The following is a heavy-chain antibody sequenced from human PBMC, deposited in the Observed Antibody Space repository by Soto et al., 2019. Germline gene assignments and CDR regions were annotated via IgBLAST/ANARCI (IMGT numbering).Heavy chain of an antibody. CDR1: GFTFSSYS. J-gene: IGHJ4*02. CDR2: ISSSSSTI. CDR3: ARDLAYCGGDCYSTASFDC. Sequence: PGGSLRLSCAASGFTFSSYSMNWVRQAPGKGLEWVSYISSSSSTIYYADSVKGRFTISRDNAKNSLYLQMNSLRDEDTAVYYCARDLAYCGGDCYSTASFDCWGQGTLVTVSS. D-gene: IGHD2-21*02. V-gene: IGHV3-48*02.